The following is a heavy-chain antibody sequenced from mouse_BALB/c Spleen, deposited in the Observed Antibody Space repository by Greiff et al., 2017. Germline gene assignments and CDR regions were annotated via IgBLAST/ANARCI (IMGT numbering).Heavy chain of an antibody. CDR2: INPSSGYT. J-gene: IGHJ3*01. D-gene: IGHD2-14*01. CDR3: APYYRYGFAY. V-gene: IGHV1-4*02. CDR1: GYTFTSYT. Sequence: VQLQQSAAELARPGASVKMSCKASGYTFTSYTMHWVKQRPGQGLEWIGYINPSSGYTEYNQKFKDKTTLTADKSSSTAYMQLSSLTSEDSAVYYCAPYYRYGFAYWGQGTLVTVSA.